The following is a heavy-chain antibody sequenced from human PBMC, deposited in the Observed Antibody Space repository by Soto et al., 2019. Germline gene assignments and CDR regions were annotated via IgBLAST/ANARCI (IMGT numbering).Heavy chain of an antibody. CDR1: GFLFTNNA. V-gene: IGHV3-23*01. CDR3: VREGRGSFDF. Sequence: LRLSCAGSGFLFTNNAMNWVRQAPGKGLEWVSVIGGRGNSAYYADSVQGRFTISRDNSKNTLSLQMSSLTADDTAIYYCVREGRGSFDFWGRGTMVTVSS. D-gene: IGHD5-12*01. J-gene: IGHJ3*01. CDR2: IGGRGNSA.